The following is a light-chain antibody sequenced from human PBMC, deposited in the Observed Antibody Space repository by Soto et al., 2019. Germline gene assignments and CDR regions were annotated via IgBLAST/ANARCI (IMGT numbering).Light chain of an antibody. Sequence: EIVMTQSPATLSVSPGERATLSCRASQSVSSNLAWYQQKPGQAPRLLIYGASTRATGIPARFSGSGSGTAFTLPISSLQSEDFAVYYCQQYNNWPPRTFGQGTKVEIK. CDR2: GAS. CDR1: QSVSSN. CDR3: QQYNNWPPRT. V-gene: IGKV3-15*01. J-gene: IGKJ1*01.